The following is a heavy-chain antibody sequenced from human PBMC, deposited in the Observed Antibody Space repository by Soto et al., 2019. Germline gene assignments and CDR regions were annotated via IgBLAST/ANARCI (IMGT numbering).Heavy chain of an antibody. J-gene: IGHJ1*01. CDR2: IYYSGST. V-gene: IGHV4-59*01. CDR1: GGSISSYY. CDR3: ARGKANYDFWSGYYFQH. D-gene: IGHD3-3*01. Sequence: PSETLSLTCTVSGGSISSYYWSWIRQPPGKGLERMGYIYYSGSTNYNPSLKSRVTISVDTSKNQFSLKLSSVTAADTAVYYCARGKANYDFWSGYYFQHWGQGTLVTVSS.